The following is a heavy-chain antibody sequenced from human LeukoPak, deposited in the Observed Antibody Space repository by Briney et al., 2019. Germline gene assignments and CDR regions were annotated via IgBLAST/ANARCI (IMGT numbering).Heavy chain of an antibody. D-gene: IGHD3-9*01. V-gene: IGHV3-48*03. CDR1: GFTFSSYE. CDR2: ISSSCSTI. Sequence: GGSLRLSCAASGFTFSSYEMNWVRQAPGKGLDWVSYISSSCSTIYYADSVKGRFIISRDNAKNSLYLQMNSLRAEDTAVYYCAREGSGYYYQLDYWGQGTLVTVSS. CDR3: AREGSGYYYQLDY. J-gene: IGHJ4*02.